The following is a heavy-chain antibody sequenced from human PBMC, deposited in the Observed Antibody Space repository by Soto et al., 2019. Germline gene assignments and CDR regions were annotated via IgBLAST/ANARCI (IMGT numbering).Heavy chain of an antibody. J-gene: IGHJ3*02. V-gene: IGHV4-59*11. CDR2: IYHTVNT. D-gene: IGHD2-15*01. Sequence: QVQLQESGPRLVKPSETLSLTCSVSGVSIGSHFWSWIRQAPGKGPELVGYIYHTVNTNYNPALKSRVTISMDTSETPLSLQLSSVTAADTAVYYCARLQYTVVTALDIWGQGTMVTVSS. CDR3: ARLQYTVVTALDI. CDR1: GVSIGSHF.